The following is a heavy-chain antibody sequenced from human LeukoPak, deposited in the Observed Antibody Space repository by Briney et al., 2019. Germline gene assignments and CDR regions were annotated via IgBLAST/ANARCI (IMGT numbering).Heavy chain of an antibody. CDR2: INPNSGGT. D-gene: IGHD2-2*01. J-gene: IGHJ4*02. Sequence: ASVKVSCKASGYTFTGYYMHWVRQAPGQGLEWMGWINPNSGGTNYAQKFQGRVTTTRDTSISTAYMELSRLRSDDTAVYYCARIVPSPGAANYFDYWGQGTLVTVSS. CDR3: ARIVPSPGAANYFDY. CDR1: GYTFTGYY. V-gene: IGHV1-2*02.